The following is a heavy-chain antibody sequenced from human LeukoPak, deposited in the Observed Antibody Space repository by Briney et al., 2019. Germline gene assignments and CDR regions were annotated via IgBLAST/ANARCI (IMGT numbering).Heavy chain of an antibody. J-gene: IGHJ3*02. V-gene: IGHV3-48*01. Sequence: GGSLRLSCAASGFTFSSYSMNWVRQAPGKGLEWVSYISSSSSTIYYADSVKGRFTISRDNAKNSLYPQMNSLRAEDTAVYYCARVRIAVAGLDAFDIWGQGTMVTVSS. CDR2: ISSSSSTI. CDR1: GFTFSSYS. D-gene: IGHD6-19*01. CDR3: ARVRIAVAGLDAFDI.